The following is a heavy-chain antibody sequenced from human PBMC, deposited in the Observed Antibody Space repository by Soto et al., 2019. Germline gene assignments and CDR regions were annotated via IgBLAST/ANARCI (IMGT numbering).Heavy chain of an antibody. V-gene: IGHV3-23*01. D-gene: IGHD3-22*01. CDR3: AKVERYYYDSSGYYSSPLF. CDR1: GFTLSSYA. J-gene: IGHJ4*02. CDR2: ISGSGGTT. Sequence: EVQLLESGGGLVQPGGSLRLSCAASGFTLSSYAMSWVRQAPWKGLEWVSAISGSGGTTYYADSVKGRFTISRDTSKNTLYLQMNSLRAEDTAVYYCAKVERYYYDSSGYYSSPLFWGQGTLVTVSS.